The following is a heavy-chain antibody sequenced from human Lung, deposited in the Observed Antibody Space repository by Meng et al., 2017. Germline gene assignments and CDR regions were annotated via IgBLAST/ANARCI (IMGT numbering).Heavy chain of an antibody. CDR3: ARDGGNYDFDY. CDR2: IIPSSGDA. CDR1: GYTFIAAY. V-gene: IGHV1-2*06. D-gene: IGHD1-7*01. Sequence: VRFGAEGKTPGASVKLSCRASGYTFIAAYVHWVRQAPGQGLEWMGRIIPSSGDANSAQKFLGRVTLTWDTSISTAYMELSSLRSDDTAIYYCARDGGNYDFDYWGQGTLVTVSS. J-gene: IGHJ4*02.